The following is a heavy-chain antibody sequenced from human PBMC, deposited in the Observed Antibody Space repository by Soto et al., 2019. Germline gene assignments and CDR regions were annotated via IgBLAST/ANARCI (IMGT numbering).Heavy chain of an antibody. CDR2: INSDGSST. D-gene: IGHD3-3*01. CDR3: ARWGPYYDFWSGSNSDAFDI. CDR1: GFTFGSYW. Sequence: PGGSLRLSCAASGFTFGSYWMHWVRQAPGKGLVWVSRINSDGSSTSYADSVKGRFTISRDNAKNTLYLQMNSLRAEDTAVYYCARWGPYYDFWSGSNSDAFDIWGQRTMVTVSS. V-gene: IGHV3-74*01. J-gene: IGHJ3*02.